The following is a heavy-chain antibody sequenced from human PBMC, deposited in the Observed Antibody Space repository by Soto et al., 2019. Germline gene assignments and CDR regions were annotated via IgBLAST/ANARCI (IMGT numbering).Heavy chain of an antibody. D-gene: IGHD2-2*01. CDR2: ISSSSSTI. CDR1: GFTFSSYS. CDR3: ARDWDCSSTRCPVVFGAFDI. Sequence: GGSLRLSCAASGFTFSSYSMNWVRQAPGKGLEWVSYISSSSSTIYYADSVKGRFTISRDNAKNSLYLQMNSLRAEDTAVYYCARDWDCSSTRCPVVFGAFDIWGQGTMVTVSS. J-gene: IGHJ3*02. V-gene: IGHV3-48*01.